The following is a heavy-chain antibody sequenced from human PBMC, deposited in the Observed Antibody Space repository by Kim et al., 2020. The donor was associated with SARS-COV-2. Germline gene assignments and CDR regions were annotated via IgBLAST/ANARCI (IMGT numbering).Heavy chain of an antibody. J-gene: IGHJ6*02. CDR2: ISSSGSTI. Sequence: GGSLRLSCAASGFTFSSYEMNWVRQAPGKGLEWVSYISSSGSTIYYADSVKGRFTISRDNAKNSLYLQMNSLRAEDTAVYYCARDDGDGDLEWPTKYGMDVWGQGTTVTVSS. CDR1: GFTFSSYE. D-gene: IGHD3-3*01. V-gene: IGHV3-48*03. CDR3: ARDDGDGDLEWPTKYGMDV.